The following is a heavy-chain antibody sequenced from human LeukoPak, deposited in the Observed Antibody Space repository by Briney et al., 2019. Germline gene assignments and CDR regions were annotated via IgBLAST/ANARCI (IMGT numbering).Heavy chain of an antibody. CDR1: GGSFSGYY. V-gene: IGHV4-34*01. Sequence: PSETLSLTCAVYGGSFSGYYWSWIRQPPGKGLEWIGEINHSGSTNYNPSLKSRVTISVDTSKNQFSLKLSSVTAADTAVYYCARERGSYCGGDCYRHYYYYMDVWGKGTTVTVSS. CDR2: INHSGST. J-gene: IGHJ6*03. CDR3: ARERGSYCGGDCYRHYYYYMDV. D-gene: IGHD2-21*02.